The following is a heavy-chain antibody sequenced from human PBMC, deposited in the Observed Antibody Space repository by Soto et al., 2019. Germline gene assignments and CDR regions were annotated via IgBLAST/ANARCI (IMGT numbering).Heavy chain of an antibody. CDR1: GFTFSNYG. J-gene: IGHJ4*02. CDR3: AKDRWAMVVVVAASAAESHFDF. V-gene: IGHV3-30*18. CDR2: ISYDGSNK. D-gene: IGHD2-15*01. Sequence: QVQLVESGGGVVQPGRSLRLSCAASGFTFSNYGMHWVRQAPGKGLEWVAIISYDGSNKYYSDSVKGRFTISRDDSKNTLYLQMNRLRAEDTAVYDCAKDRWAMVVVVAASAAESHFDFWGQGTLVTVSS.